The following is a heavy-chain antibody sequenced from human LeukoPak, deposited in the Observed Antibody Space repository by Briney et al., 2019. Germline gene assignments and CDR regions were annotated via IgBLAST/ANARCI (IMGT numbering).Heavy chain of an antibody. CDR3: ARRLRGDSKKFDP. V-gene: IGHV4-34*01. Sequence: SETLSLTCAVYGGSFSGYYWSWIRQPPGKGLEWIGEINHSGSTNYTPSLKSRVTISVDTSKNQFSLKLSSVTAADTAVYYCARRLRGDSKKFDPWGQGTLVTASS. CDR2: INHSGST. CDR1: GGSFSGYY. J-gene: IGHJ5*02. D-gene: IGHD3-22*01.